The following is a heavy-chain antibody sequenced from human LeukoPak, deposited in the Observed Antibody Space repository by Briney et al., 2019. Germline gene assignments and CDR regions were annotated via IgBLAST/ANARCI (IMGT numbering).Heavy chain of an antibody. CDR1: GFTFSSYA. Sequence: GGSLRLSCAASGFTFSSYAMSWVRQAPGKGLEWVSVISGSGGTTYYADSVKGRFTISRDNSKNTLYLQMNSLRAEDTAVYYCAKQTAGSNTYYGMDVWGQGTTVTVSS. V-gene: IGHV3-23*01. CDR3: AKQTAGSNTYYGMDV. D-gene: IGHD6-13*01. CDR2: ISGSGGTT. J-gene: IGHJ6*02.